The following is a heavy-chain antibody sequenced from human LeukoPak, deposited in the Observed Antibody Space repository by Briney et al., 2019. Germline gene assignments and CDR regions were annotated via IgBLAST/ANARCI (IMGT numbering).Heavy chain of an antibody. CDR3: ARAPRVATFPY. V-gene: IGHV4-38-2*02. CDR1: GYSISSGYY. CDR2: IYHSGST. D-gene: IGHD1-14*01. J-gene: IGHJ4*02. Sequence: SETLSLTCTVSGYSISSGYYWGWIRQPPGKGLEWIGSIYHSGSTYYNPSLKSRVTISVDTSKNQFSLKLSSVTAADTAVYYCARAPRVATFPYWGQGTLVTVSS.